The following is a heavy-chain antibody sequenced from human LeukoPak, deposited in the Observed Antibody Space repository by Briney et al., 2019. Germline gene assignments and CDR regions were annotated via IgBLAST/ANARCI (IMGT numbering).Heavy chain of an antibody. Sequence: WGSLRLSCVASGFTFSTYTMNWVRQAPGKGLEWVPSISSSSSYIYYADSLKGRFTISRDNAKNSLYLQMNSLRAEDTAVYYCARDRNPWNYDAFDIWGQGTMVTVSS. V-gene: IGHV3-21*01. CDR2: ISSSSSYI. D-gene: IGHD1-7*01. J-gene: IGHJ3*02. CDR1: GFTFSTYT. CDR3: ARDRNPWNYDAFDI.